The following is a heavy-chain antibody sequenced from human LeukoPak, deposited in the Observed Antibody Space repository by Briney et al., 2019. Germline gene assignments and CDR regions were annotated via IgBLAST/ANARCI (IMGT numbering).Heavy chain of an antibody. J-gene: IGHJ6*04. CDR1: GFTFSSNS. Sequence: GGSLRLSCTVSGFTFSSNSMSWVRQAPGKGLEWVSYISRSGSTINYADSVKGGFTISRDNAKNSLYLQMNSLRAEDTAVYYCAQLGITMIGGVWGKGTTVTISS. D-gene: IGHD3-10*02. CDR3: AQLGITMIGGV. V-gene: IGHV3-48*04. CDR2: ISRSGSTI.